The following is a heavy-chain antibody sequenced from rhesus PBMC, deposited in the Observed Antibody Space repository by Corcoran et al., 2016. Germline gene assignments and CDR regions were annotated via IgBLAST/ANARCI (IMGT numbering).Heavy chain of an antibody. CDR1: GFTFSSYG. V-gene: IGHV3S5*01. J-gene: IGHJ4*01. CDR3: AKENSYSGSWNRGPFDY. CDR2: IRNGGGST. Sequence: EVQLVESGGGLVQPGGSLRLSCAASGFTFSSYGMSWVRQAPGKGLEWVSYIRNGGGSTYYADSVKGRFTISRDNSKNTLSLQRNSLRAEDTAVYYCAKENSYSGSWNRGPFDYWGQGVLVTVSS. D-gene: IGHD6-25*01.